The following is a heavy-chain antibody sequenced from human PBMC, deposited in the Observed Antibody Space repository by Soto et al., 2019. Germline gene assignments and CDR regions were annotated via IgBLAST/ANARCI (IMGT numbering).Heavy chain of an antibody. D-gene: IGHD4-4*01. CDR2: IDPSCDIT. J-gene: IGHJ4*02. V-gene: IGHV1-46*01. Sequence: ASVKVSCKASGHTFTTFYLHWVRQAPGQGLEWMGMIDPSCDITSYAHKFQGRVTMTRDTSTSIVYMELSSLGSEDTAVYYCAARHDYTFVFDFWGQGTPVTVSS. CDR1: GHTFTTFY. CDR3: AARHDYTFVFDF.